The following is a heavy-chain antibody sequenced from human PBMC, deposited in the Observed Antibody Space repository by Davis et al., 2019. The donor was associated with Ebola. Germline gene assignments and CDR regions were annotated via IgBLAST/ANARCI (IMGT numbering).Heavy chain of an antibody. CDR1: GFTFGDYA. J-gene: IGHJ5*02. CDR2: IRSKAYGGTT. D-gene: IGHD3-3*01. Sequence: GESLKISCTASGFTFGDYAVSWFRQAPGKGLEWVGFIRSKAYGGTTEYAASVKGRFTISRDDSKSIAYLQMNSLKTEDTTVYYCTRVRFLEWLLSGWFDPWGQGTLVTVSS. CDR3: TRVRFLEWLLSGWFDP. V-gene: IGHV3-49*03.